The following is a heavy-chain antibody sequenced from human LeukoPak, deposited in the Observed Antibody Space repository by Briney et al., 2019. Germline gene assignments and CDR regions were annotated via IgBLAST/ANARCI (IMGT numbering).Heavy chain of an antibody. V-gene: IGHV3-53*01. CDR2: LYSGGST. J-gene: IGHJ4*02. Sequence: GGSLRLSCAASEFIVSSNYMNWVRQAPGKGREWVSVLYSGGSTYYADSVKGRFTIPRDNSKNTLYLQMNSLRDEGTAVYYCASSGNYYPYLLDYWGQGNLVTVSS. D-gene: IGHD1-26*01. CDR1: EFIVSSNY. CDR3: ASSGNYYPYLLDY.